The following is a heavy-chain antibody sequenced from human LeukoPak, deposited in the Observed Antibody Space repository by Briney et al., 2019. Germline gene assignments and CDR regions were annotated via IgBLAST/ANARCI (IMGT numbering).Heavy chain of an antibody. D-gene: IGHD1-26*01. V-gene: IGHV3-30*02. Sequence: GGSLRLSCTASGFSFSTYGMHWVRQAPGKGLEWVSFLRFDATSFYYAESVKGRFTISRDNAKNSLYLQMNSLRAEDTAVYYCARTSFAPQGGSYYVFDYWGQGTLVTVSS. CDR1: GFSFSTYG. CDR2: LRFDATSF. CDR3: ARTSFAPQGGSYYVFDY. J-gene: IGHJ4*02.